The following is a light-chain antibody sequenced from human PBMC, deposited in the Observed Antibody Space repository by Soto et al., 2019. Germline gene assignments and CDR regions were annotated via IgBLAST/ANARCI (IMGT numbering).Light chain of an antibody. Sequence: EIVLTQSPGTLSLSPRERASLSCRASQNVNSNYLAWYQQKPGQAPRLLIYDASSRATGIPDRFGGSGSGTDFTLTISRLEPEDFAMYYCQQYGGSPQTFGRGTKVEIK. CDR2: DAS. V-gene: IGKV3-20*01. J-gene: IGKJ1*01. CDR1: QNVNSNY. CDR3: QQYGGSPQT.